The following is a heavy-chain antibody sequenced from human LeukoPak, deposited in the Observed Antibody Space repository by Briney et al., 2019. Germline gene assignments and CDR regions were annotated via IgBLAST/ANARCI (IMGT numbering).Heavy chain of an antibody. D-gene: IGHD6-13*01. CDR1: GFTFSDYY. CDR3: ARDPHIAAAGTIFDY. Sequence: GGSLRLSCAASGFTFSDYYMSWIRQAPGKGLEWVSYISSSSSYTNYADSVKGRFTISRDNAKNSLYLQMNSLRDEDSAVYYCARDPHIAAAGTIFDYWGQGTLVTVSS. V-gene: IGHV3-11*06. CDR2: ISSSSSYT. J-gene: IGHJ4*02.